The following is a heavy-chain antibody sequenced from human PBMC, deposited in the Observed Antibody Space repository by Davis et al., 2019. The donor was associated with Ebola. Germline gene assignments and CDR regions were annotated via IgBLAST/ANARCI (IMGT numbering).Heavy chain of an antibody. CDR2: INGDGSST. V-gene: IGHV3-74*01. Sequence: GESLKISCAASGFTFSSYWMYWVRQAPGKGLVWVSRINGDGSSTTYADSVKGRFTISRDNAKNSLYLQMNSLRAEDTAVYYCARDRGNWNYYYYGMDVWGQGTTVTVSS. CDR1: GFTFSSYW. D-gene: IGHD1-20*01. J-gene: IGHJ6*02. CDR3: ARDRGNWNYYYYGMDV.